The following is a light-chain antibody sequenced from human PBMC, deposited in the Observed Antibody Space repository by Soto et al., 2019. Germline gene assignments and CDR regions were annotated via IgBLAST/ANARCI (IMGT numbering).Light chain of an antibody. Sequence: SVLTQPASVSGSPGQSITVSCTGTSSDIGSYSYVSWYQQHPGKAPKLIIYEVNNRPSGVSNRFSGSKSGNTASLTVSGLQAEDEADYYCASFTTTSTRVFGTGTKVTVL. CDR2: EVN. J-gene: IGLJ1*01. CDR1: SSDIGSYSY. V-gene: IGLV2-14*01. CDR3: ASFTTTSTRV.